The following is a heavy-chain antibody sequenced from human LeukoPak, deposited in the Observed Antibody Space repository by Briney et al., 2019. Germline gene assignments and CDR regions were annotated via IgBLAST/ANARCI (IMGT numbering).Heavy chain of an antibody. CDR2: INHSGST. V-gene: IGHV4-34*01. Sequence: SETLSLTCAVYGGSFSGYYWSWIRQPPGKGLEWIGEINHSGSTNYNPSLKSRVTISVDTSKNQFSLKLSSVTAADTAVYYRARGLSTIRYWGQGTLVTVSS. J-gene: IGHJ4*02. CDR1: GGSFSGYY. CDR3: ARGLSTIRY. D-gene: IGHD5-24*01.